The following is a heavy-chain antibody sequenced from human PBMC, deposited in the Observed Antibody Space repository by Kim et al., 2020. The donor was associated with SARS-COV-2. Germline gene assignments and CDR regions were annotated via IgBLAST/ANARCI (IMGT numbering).Heavy chain of an antibody. Sequence: GGSLRLSCAASGFTFSSYSMNWVRQAPGKGLEWVSSISSSSSYIYYADSVKGRFTISRDNAKNSLYLQMNSLRAEDTAVYYCARDRPLLVRVEQHNRLLNYYGMDVWGQGTTVTVSS. CDR2: ISSSSSYI. J-gene: IGHJ6*02. D-gene: IGHD3-10*01. V-gene: IGHV3-21*01. CDR3: ARDRPLLVRVEQHNRLLNYYGMDV. CDR1: GFTFSSYS.